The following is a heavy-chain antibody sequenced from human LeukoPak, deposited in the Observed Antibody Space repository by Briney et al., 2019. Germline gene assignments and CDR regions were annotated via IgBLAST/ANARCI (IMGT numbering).Heavy chain of an antibody. J-gene: IGHJ4*02. D-gene: IGHD1-26*01. CDR3: ARGVNSGYFDY. CDR1: GGSISSYY. CDR2: IYYSGST. Sequence: SETLSLTCTVSGGSISSYYWNWIRQPPGKGLEWIGYIYYSGSTNYNPSLKSRVTISVDTSKNQFSLKLTSVTAADTAVYYCARGVNSGYFDYCGQGTLVTVSS. V-gene: IGHV4-59*01.